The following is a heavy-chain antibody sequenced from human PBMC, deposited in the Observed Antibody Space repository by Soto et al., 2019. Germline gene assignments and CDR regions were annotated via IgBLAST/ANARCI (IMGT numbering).Heavy chain of an antibody. D-gene: IGHD2-8*01. V-gene: IGHV3-48*02. CDR1: GFAFSTYS. J-gene: IGHJ5*02. CDR2: ISFSSTTI. CDR3: ASDNGMAGSFDP. Sequence: QLVESGGGLVQPGGSLRLSCAASGFAFSTYSMNWVRQAPGKGLEWVSYISFSSTTIFYADSVRGRFTISRDNAKNSLYLQMNTLSDEDTAVYYCASDNGMAGSFDPWGQGTLVTVSS.